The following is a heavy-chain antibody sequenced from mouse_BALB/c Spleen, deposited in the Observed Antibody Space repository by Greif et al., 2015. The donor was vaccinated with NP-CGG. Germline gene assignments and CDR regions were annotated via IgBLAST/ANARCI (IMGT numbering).Heavy chain of an antibody. V-gene: IGHV2-9*02. CDR2: IWAGGST. CDR3: ARDSLYDYDKGMDY. CDR1: GFSLTSYG. J-gene: IGHJ4*01. D-gene: IGHD2-4*01. Sequence: VQLQESGPGLVAPSQSLSITCTVSGFSLTSYGVHWVRQPPGKGLEWLGVIWAGGSTNYNSALMSRLSISKDNSKSQVFLKMNSLQTDDTAMYYCARDSLYDYDKGMDYWGQGTSVTVSS.